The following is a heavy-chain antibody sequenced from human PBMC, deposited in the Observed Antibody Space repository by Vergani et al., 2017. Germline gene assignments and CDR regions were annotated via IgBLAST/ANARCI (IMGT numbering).Heavy chain of an antibody. V-gene: IGHV3-48*01. D-gene: IGHD2/OR15-2a*01. J-gene: IGHJ3*02. CDR1: GFTFSAYP. Sequence: EVQLVESGGGLVQPGGSLRLSCAASGFTFSAYPMNWVRQAPGKGLEWVSYISSSSGTIYYADSVKGRFTISRDNAKNSLYLQMNGLRADDTAVYYCASELLSRLTRQDAFDIWGQG. CDR3: ASELLSRLTRQDAFDI. CDR2: ISSSSGTI.